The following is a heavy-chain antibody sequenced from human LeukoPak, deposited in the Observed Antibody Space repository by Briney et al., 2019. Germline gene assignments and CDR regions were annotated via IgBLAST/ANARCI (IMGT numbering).Heavy chain of an antibody. CDR1: GFTFSSYA. D-gene: IGHD5-12*01. CDR3: ARGQYSGYDLYYFDY. CDR2: ISYDGSNK. J-gene: IGHJ4*02. V-gene: IGHV3-30-3*01. Sequence: GGSLRLSCAASGFTFSSYAMHWVRQAPGKGLEWVAVISYDGSNKYYADSVKGRFTISRDNSKNTLYLQMNSLRAEDTAVYYCARGQYSGYDLYYFDYWGQGTLVTVSS.